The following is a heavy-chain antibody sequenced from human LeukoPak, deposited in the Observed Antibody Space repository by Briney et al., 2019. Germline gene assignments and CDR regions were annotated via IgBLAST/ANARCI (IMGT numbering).Heavy chain of an antibody. V-gene: IGHV3-23*01. CDR2: ISGSGGST. CDR3: AKPLYYYDSSGPYQGFDY. D-gene: IGHD3-22*01. J-gene: IGHJ4*02. Sequence: GGSLRLSCAASGFTFSSYAMSWVRQAPGKGLEWVSAISGSGGSTYYAGSVKGRFTISRDNSKNTLYLQMNSLRAEDTAVYYCAKPLYYYDSSGPYQGFDYWGQGTLVTVSS. CDR1: GFTFSSYA.